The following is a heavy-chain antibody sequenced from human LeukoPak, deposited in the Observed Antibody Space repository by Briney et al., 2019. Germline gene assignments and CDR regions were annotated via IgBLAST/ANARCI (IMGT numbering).Heavy chain of an antibody. D-gene: IGHD6-13*01. CDR3: ARDLAAAGN. J-gene: IGHJ4*02. CDR1: GFTFSSYG. CDR2: ITSSGNTI. V-gene: IGHV3-48*02. Sequence: PGRSLRLSCAASGFTFSSYGMHWVRQAPGKGLEWISYITSSGNTIYYADSVKGRFTISRDNAKNSLYLQMSSLTDEDTAVYYCARDLAAAGNWGQGTLVTVSS.